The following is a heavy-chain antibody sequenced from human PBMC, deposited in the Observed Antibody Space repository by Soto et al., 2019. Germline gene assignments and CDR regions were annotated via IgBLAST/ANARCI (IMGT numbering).Heavy chain of an antibody. CDR2: ISSNGGST. J-gene: IGHJ4*02. V-gene: IGHV3-64*01. CDR3: ARSPDYGDY. CDR1: GFTFSSYA. Sequence: GGSLRLSCAASGFTFSSYAMHWVRQAPGKGLEYVSAISSNGGSTYYANSVKGRFTISRDNSKNTLYLQMGSLRAEDMAVYYCARSPDYGDYWGQGTLVTVSS.